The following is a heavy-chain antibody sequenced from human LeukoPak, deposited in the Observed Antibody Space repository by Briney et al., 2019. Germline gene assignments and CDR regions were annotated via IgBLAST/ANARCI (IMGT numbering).Heavy chain of an antibody. Sequence: ASVKVSCKASGYTFTSYGISWVRQAPGQGLEWMGWISAYNGNTNYAQKLQGRVTMTTDTSTSTAYMELRSLRSDDTAVYYCARDRAVLRYFDWLLPDNWFDPWGQGTLVTVSS. CDR2: ISAYNGNT. J-gene: IGHJ5*02. D-gene: IGHD3-9*01. V-gene: IGHV1-18*01. CDR3: ARDRAVLRYFDWLLPDNWFDP. CDR1: GYTFTSYG.